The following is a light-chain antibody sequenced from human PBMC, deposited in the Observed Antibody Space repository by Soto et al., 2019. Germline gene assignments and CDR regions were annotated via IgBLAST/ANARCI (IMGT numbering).Light chain of an antibody. CDR3: QNYNSAPHT. V-gene: IGKV1-27*01. CDR1: QGISNY. Sequence: DIQMTQSPSSLSASVGDRGTITCRASQGISNYLAWYQQKPGKVPKLLIYAASTLQSGVPSRFSGSGSGTDFTLTISSLQPEDVATYYFQNYNSAPHTCGQGTKLAIK. J-gene: IGKJ2*01. CDR2: AAS.